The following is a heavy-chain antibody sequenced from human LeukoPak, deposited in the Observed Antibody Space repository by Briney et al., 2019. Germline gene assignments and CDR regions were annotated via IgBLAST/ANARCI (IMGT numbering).Heavy chain of an antibody. V-gene: IGHV1-69*04. CDR1: GGTFSSYA. J-gene: IGHJ4*02. CDR3: ARAGSGIVGATPGADY. CDR2: IIPIFGIA. D-gene: IGHD1-26*01. Sequence: ASVKVSCKASGGTFSSYAISWVRQAPGQGLEWMGRIIPIFGIANYAQKFQGRVTITADKSTSTAYMELSSLRPEDTAVYYCARAGSGIVGATPGADYWGQGTLVTVSS.